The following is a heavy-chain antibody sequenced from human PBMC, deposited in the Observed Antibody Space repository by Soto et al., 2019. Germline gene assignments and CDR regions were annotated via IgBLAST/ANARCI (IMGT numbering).Heavy chain of an antibody. CDR3: AATQKKRGFDY. D-gene: IGHD3-10*01. J-gene: IGHJ4*02. Sequence: ASVKVSCKASGYTFTSYYMHWVRQAPGQGLEWIGRINPSGGNTSYAQKFQGRVTMTRDMSTSTAYMELSSLRSEDTAVYYCAATQKKRGFDYWGQGTLVTVSS. CDR1: GYTFTSYY. CDR2: INPSGGNT. V-gene: IGHV1-46*01.